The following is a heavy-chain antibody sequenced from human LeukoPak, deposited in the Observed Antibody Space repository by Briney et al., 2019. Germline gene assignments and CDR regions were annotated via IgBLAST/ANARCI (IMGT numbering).Heavy chain of an antibody. J-gene: IGHJ1*01. Sequence: SETLSLTCTVSGGSINSYYWSWIRQPPGKGLECIGYIYYSGSTNYNPSLKSRVTISVDTSKNQFSLKLSSVTAADTAVYYCASTGYCSGGNCYAEFFQHWGQGTLVSVSS. V-gene: IGHV4-59*08. CDR2: IYYSGST. CDR3: ASTGYCSGGNCYAEFFQH. D-gene: IGHD2-15*01. CDR1: GGSINSYY.